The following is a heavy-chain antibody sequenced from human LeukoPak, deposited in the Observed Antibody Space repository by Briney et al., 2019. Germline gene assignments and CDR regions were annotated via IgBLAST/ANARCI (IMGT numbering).Heavy chain of an antibody. V-gene: IGHV4-34*01. CDR3: AIRTGYYGNYYYYGMDV. J-gene: IGHJ6*04. CDR2: INHCGST. Sequence: PSETLSLTCSVYCGSFSGYYWSWIRQPPGKGLEWVGEINHCGSTNYNPSLKSRVIISVDTSKTQFFLKLSSVTAADAVVYYCAIRTGYYGNYYYYGMDVWGKGTTVTVSS. CDR1: CGSFSGYY. D-gene: IGHD3/OR15-3a*01.